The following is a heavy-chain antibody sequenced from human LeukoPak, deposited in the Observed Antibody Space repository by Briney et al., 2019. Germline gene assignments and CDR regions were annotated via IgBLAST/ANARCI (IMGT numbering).Heavy chain of an antibody. J-gene: IGHJ3*02. Sequence: GGSLRLSCAASGFTFSSYWMSWVRQAPGKGLEWVANIKQDGSEKYYVDSVKGRFTISRDNAKNSLYLQMNSLRAEDTALYYCAKDTKGYGSGSYAFDIWGQGTMVTVSS. CDR3: AKDTKGYGSGSYAFDI. D-gene: IGHD3-10*01. CDR1: GFTFSSYW. V-gene: IGHV3-7*03. CDR2: IKQDGSEK.